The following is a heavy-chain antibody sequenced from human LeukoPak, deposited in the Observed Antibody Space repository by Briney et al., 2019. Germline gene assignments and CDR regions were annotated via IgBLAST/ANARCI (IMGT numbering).Heavy chain of an antibody. CDR3: AKVHCISTNCNHIWTYFDY. V-gene: IGHV1-18*01. CDR1: GYTFTSYA. Sequence: ASVKVSCKPSGYTFTSYALSWLRQAPGQGLEWMGWITVNNGYTKYAQELRGRVTMTTDTSTSTAYMELRSLRSDDTAVYYCAKVHCISTNCNHIWTYFDYWGQGTLVTVSS. CDR2: ITVNNGYT. J-gene: IGHJ4*02. D-gene: IGHD2-2*01.